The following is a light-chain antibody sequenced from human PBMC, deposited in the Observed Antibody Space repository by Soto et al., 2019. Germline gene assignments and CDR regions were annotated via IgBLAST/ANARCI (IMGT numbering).Light chain of an antibody. Sequence: EIVLTQSPDTLSESLXERATLSCRASQSLRSSLAWYQQKPGQAPRLLIYGASNRATGIPDRFSGSGSGTDFTLTISRLEPEDFAVYYCQQYGSSGTFGQGTKVDIK. CDR3: QQYGSSGT. CDR1: QSLRSS. V-gene: IGKV3-20*01. J-gene: IGKJ1*01. CDR2: GAS.